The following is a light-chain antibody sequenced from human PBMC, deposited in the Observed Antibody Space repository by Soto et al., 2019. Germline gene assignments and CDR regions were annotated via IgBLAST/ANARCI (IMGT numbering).Light chain of an antibody. CDR3: TSYASGNTPYV. V-gene: IGLV2-14*03. J-gene: IGLJ1*01. CDR1: NSDVGGYDY. CDR2: DVS. Sequence: QSALTQPASVSGSPGQSITISCTRTNSDVGGYDYVSWYQQHPGKAPKLMIYDVSNRPSGVSNRFSGSKSGSTASLTISGLQAEDEADYYCTSYASGNTPYVFGTGTKLTVL.